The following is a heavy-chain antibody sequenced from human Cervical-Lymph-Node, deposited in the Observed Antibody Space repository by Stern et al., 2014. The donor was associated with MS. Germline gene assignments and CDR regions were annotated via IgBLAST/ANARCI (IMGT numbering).Heavy chain of an antibody. CDR3: ATDYPPSIAVAGTSVY. CDR1: GYTLTELS. CDR2: FDPEDGEK. Sequence: VQLVESGAEVKKPGASVKVSCKVSGYTLTELSMHWVRQAPGKGLEWMGGFDPEDGEKIYAQKFQGRVTMTEDTSTDTAYMELSSLRSEDTAVYYCATDYPPSIAVAGTSVYWGQGTLVTVSS. V-gene: IGHV1-24*01. J-gene: IGHJ4*02. D-gene: IGHD6-19*01.